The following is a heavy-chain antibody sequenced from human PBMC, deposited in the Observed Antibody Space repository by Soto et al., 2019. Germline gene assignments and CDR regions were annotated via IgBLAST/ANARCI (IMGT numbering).Heavy chain of an antibody. V-gene: IGHV3-30-3*01. CDR2: ISHDGVTK. J-gene: IGHJ5*02. D-gene: IGHD4-4*01. CDR3: VRGGYSSSWERLDP. Sequence: AGGSLRLSCTASGSTFPNYPMHWVRQAPDKGLEWVAVISHDGVTKNSADSVKGRFTISRDNSRNTLYLQMNSLRIEATAMYYCVRGGYSSSWERLDPWGQGTLVTVSS. CDR1: GSTFPNYP.